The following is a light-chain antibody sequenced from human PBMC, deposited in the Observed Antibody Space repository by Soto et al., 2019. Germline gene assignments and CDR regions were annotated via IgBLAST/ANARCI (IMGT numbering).Light chain of an antibody. Sequence: EIVLTQSPGTLSLSPGERATLSCRASQSVRSSYLAWYQQKPGQAPRLLIYHASNRVTGIPDRFSGSGSGTDFTLTISRLEPEDFAVYHCQQYGELPGTFGQGTKVEVK. CDR1: QSVRSSY. CDR2: HAS. V-gene: IGKV3-20*01. CDR3: QQYGELPGT. J-gene: IGKJ1*01.